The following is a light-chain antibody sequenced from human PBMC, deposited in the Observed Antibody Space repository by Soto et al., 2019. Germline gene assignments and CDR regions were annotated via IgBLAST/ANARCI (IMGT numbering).Light chain of an antibody. CDR1: QSVSSSY. CDR3: QQYDSSLWT. V-gene: IGKV3-20*01. Sequence: EIVLTQSPGTLSLSPGERATLSCRASQSVSSSYLAWYQQKPGQAPRLLIYGASNSATGIPDRFSGSGSGTDFSLTISRLEPEDFAVYYCQQYDSSLWTFGQGTKVEIK. CDR2: GAS. J-gene: IGKJ1*01.